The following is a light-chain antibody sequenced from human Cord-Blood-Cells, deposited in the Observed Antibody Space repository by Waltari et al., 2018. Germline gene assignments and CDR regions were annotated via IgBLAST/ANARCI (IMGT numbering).Light chain of an antibody. J-gene: IGLJ1*01. V-gene: IGLV2-14*03. CDR3: SSYTSSSTFYV. CDR1: SSDGGGYNY. CDR2: DVS. Sequence: QSALTQPSSGSGSPGQSIPISCTGTSSDGGGYNYFSWYQQHPGKAPKLMIYDVSNRPSGVSNRFSGSKSGNTASLTISGLQAEDEADYYCSSYTSSSTFYVFGTGTKVTVL.